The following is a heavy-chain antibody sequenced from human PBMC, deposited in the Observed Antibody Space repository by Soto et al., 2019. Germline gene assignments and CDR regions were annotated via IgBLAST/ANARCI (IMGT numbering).Heavy chain of an antibody. CDR1: GFTFSSYA. CDR2: ISSSSSYI. Sequence: PVGSLRLSCAASGFTFSSYAMNWVRQAPGKGLGWVSSISSSSSYIYYADSVKGRFTISRDNAKNSLYLQMNSLRAEDTAVYYCARASGIGVGTTSYWGQGTLVTVSS. D-gene: IGHD3-22*01. V-gene: IGHV3-21*04. CDR3: ARASGIGVGTTSY. J-gene: IGHJ4*02.